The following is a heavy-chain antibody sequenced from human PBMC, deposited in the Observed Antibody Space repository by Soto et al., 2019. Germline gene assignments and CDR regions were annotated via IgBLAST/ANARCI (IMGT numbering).Heavy chain of an antibody. D-gene: IGHD3-3*01. CDR2: ISYDGSNK. CDR3: AKDTRSYYDFWSGYLFDY. V-gene: IGHV3-30*18. J-gene: IGHJ4*02. Sequence: QVQLVESGGGVVQPGRSLRLSCAASGFTFSSYGMHWVRQAPGKGLEWVAVISYDGSNKYYADSVKGRFTISRDNSKNTLYLQMNSLRAEDTAVYYCAKDTRSYYDFWSGYLFDYWGQGTLVTVSS. CDR1: GFTFSSYG.